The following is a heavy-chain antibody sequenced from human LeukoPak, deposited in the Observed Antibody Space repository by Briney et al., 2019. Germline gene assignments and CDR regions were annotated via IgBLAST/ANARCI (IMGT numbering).Heavy chain of an antibody. CDR3: ARVTIQGLYGDYDGCPDY. J-gene: IGHJ4*02. Sequence: GASVKVSCKASGYTFTSYGISWVRQAPGQGLEWMGWISAYNGNTNYAQKLQGRVTMTTDTSTSTAYMELRSLRSDDTAVYYCARVTIQGLYGDYDGCPDYWGQGTLVTVSS. V-gene: IGHV1-18*01. D-gene: IGHD4-17*01. CDR1: GYTFTSYG. CDR2: ISAYNGNT.